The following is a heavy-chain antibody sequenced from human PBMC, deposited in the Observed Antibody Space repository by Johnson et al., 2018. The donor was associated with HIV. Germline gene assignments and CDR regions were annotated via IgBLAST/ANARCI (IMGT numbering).Heavy chain of an antibody. CDR2: ISSNGGST. CDR3: ARGGIAAKEPWGAFDI. D-gene: IGHD6-13*01. CDR1: GFIFSSYA. V-gene: IGHV3-64*01. Sequence: VQLVESGGGLVQPGGSLRLSCAVSGFIFSSYAMHWVRQAPGKGLEYISTISSNGGSTYYANSVKGRFTISRDNSKNTLYLQMGSLRAEDMAVYYCARGGIAAKEPWGAFDIWGQGTMVTVSS. J-gene: IGHJ3*02.